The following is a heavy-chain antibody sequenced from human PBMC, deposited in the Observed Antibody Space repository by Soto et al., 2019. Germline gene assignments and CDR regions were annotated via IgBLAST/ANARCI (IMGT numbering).Heavy chain of an antibody. CDR3: AKFPPYIGSYNADYSDVDV. CDR1: GGSINNYY. D-gene: IGHD1-26*01. J-gene: IGHJ6*02. Sequence: SETLSLTCTVSGGSINNYYWSWIRQPPGKRLEWIGYVRHSGSTNYNPSFKSRVAIPVDTSDSQFSLRLSSVTAADTAVYFCAKFPPYIGSYNADYSDVDVWGRGTAVTVSS. CDR2: VRHSGST. V-gene: IGHV4-59*01.